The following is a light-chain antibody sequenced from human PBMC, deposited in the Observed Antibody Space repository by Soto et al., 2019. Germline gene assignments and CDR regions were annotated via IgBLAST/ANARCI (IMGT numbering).Light chain of an antibody. CDR3: QHYNNWPPWT. Sequence: EIVMTQSPATLSVSQVETTRLCFMASQSINSDVAWYQQKVGQTPRLLIHGASTRATGIAARFSGSGSGTEFTLTISSLQSEDFAVYYCQHYNNWPPWTFGQGTKVDIK. V-gene: IGKV3D-15*01. J-gene: IGKJ1*01. CDR1: QSINSD. CDR2: GAS.